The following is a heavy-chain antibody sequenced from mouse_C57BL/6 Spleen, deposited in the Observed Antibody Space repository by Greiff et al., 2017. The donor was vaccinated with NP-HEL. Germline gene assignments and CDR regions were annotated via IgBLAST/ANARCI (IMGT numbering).Heavy chain of an antibody. CDR3: ARGGYYYASSRDYFDY. Sequence: VQLQQSGPELVKPGASVKISCKASGYAFSSSWMNWVKQRPGTGLEWIGRIYPGDGDTNYNGKFKGKATLTADKSSSTDYMQLSSLTSEDSAVYFCARGGYYYASSRDYFDYWGQGTTLTVSS. V-gene: IGHV1-82*01. CDR2: IYPGDGDT. J-gene: IGHJ2*01. D-gene: IGHD1-1*01. CDR1: GYAFSSSW.